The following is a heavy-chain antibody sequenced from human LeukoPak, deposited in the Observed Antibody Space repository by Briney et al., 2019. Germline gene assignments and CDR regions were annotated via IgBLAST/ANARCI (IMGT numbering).Heavy chain of an antibody. CDR2: ISFHGTDS. J-gene: IGHJ4*02. V-gene: IGHV3-30*04. D-gene: IGHD3-10*01. Sequence: GGSLRLSCAASGFTFISYAIHWVRQAPGKGLEWVAVISFHGTDSFYADSVKGRFTISRDNSKNTLYLQMNSLRAEDTAVYYCAKDLGYYYGSGSYFPYWGQGTLVTVSS. CDR1: GFTFISYA. CDR3: AKDLGYYYGSGSYFPY.